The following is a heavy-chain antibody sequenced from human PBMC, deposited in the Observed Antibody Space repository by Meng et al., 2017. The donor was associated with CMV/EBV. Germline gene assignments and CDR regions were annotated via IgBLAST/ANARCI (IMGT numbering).Heavy chain of an antibody. Sequence: HVQLQQWGAGLLKPSETRSLTCAVYGGSFSGYYWSWIRQPPGKGLEWIGEINHSGSTNYNPSLKSRVTISVDTSKNQFSLKLSSVTAADTAVYYCARGSRRLPRFNWFDPWGQGTLVTVSS. CDR2: INHSGST. V-gene: IGHV4-34*01. CDR3: ARGSRRLPRFNWFDP. D-gene: IGHD3-3*01. CDR1: GGSFSGYY. J-gene: IGHJ5*02.